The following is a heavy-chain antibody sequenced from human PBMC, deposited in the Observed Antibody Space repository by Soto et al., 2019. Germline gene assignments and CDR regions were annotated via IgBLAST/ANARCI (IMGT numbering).Heavy chain of an antibody. CDR1: GFTFNTYG. CDR3: ATSPNFYCSSPNCYKYYFDH. CDR2: ISYDGSEK. J-gene: IGHJ4*02. V-gene: IGHV3-30*03. Sequence: QEQLVESGGGVVQPGKSLRLSCAASGFTFNTYGMHWVRQAPGKGLEWVAVISYDGSEKYYVDSVNGRFTIAKDNSKNTLYLQMNSLRPEDTAVYYCATSPNFYCSSPNCYKYYFDHWGQGTRVTVSS. D-gene: IGHD2-2*02.